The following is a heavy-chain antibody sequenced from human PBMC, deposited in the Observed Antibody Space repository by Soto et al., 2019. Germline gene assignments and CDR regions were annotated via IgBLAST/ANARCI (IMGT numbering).Heavy chain of an antibody. V-gene: IGHV4-39*02. CDR2: VYYSGGS. J-gene: IGHJ5*02. CDR1: GVSIHNSHSF. D-gene: IGHD2-15*01. CDR3: GRGVEGATRHTDSDS. Sequence: SETLSLTCAVSGVSIHNSHSFWAWIRQPPGKGLEFIGSVYYSGGSHYNPSLKGRVTISVDMSNNQVSLRVNSVTAADTAVYYCGRGVEGATRHTDSDSWGQGMLVTVSS.